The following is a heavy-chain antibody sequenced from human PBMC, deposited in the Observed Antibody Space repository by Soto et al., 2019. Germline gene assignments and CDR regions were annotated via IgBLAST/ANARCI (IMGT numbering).Heavy chain of an antibody. J-gene: IGHJ6*03. CDR3: ASSAYYDFWSGYYTVQYYMDV. Sequence: SETLSFTCTVSGGSISSYYWSWIRQPPGKGLEWIGYIYYSGSTNYNPSLKSRVTISVDTSKNQFSLKLSSVTAADTAVYYCASSAYYDFWSGYYTVQYYMDVWGKGTTVTVSS. V-gene: IGHV4-59*01. CDR1: GGSISSYY. CDR2: IYYSGST. D-gene: IGHD3-3*01.